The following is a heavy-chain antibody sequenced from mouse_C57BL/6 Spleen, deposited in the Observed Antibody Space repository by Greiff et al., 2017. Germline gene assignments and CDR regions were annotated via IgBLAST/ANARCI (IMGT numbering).Heavy chain of an antibody. V-gene: IGHV1-19*01. D-gene: IGHD2-5*01. CDR2: INPYNGGT. Sequence: VQLQQSGPVLVKPGASVKMSCKASGYTFTDYYMNWVKQSHGKSLEWIGVINPYNGGTSYNQKFKGKATLTVDKSSSTAYMELNSLTSEDSAVYYCARFGYSNLYYFDYWGQGTTLTVSS. CDR1: GYTFTDYY. J-gene: IGHJ2*01. CDR3: ARFGYSNLYYFDY.